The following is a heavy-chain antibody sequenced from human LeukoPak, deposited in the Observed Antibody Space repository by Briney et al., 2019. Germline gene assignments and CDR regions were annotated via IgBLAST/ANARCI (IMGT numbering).Heavy chain of an antibody. CDR2: IYSGGET. V-gene: IGHV3-66*02. CDR1: GITVSRNH. D-gene: IGHD2-2*02. J-gene: IGHJ1*01. CDR3: ARDQCTSASCYSN. Sequence: GGSLRLSCAASGITVSRNHMSWVRQAPGKGLEWVSVIYSGGETYYAESVKGRFTISRDNSKDTLYLQMNSLRDEDTAVYYCARDQCTSASCYSNWGQGTLVTVSS.